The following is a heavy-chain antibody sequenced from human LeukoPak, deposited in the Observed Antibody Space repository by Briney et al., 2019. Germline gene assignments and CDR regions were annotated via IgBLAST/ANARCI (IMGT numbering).Heavy chain of an antibody. CDR1: GGTFSSYA. CDR3: ARDIYGGSGTVGLDY. CDR2: IIPIFGTA. Sequence: SVKVSCKASGGTFSSYAISWVRQAPGQGLEWMGGIIPIFGTANYAQKFQGRVTITADESTSTAYMELSSLRSEDTAVHYCARDIYGGSGTVGLDYWGQGTLVTVSS. J-gene: IGHJ4*02. V-gene: IGHV1-69*13. D-gene: IGHD3-10*01.